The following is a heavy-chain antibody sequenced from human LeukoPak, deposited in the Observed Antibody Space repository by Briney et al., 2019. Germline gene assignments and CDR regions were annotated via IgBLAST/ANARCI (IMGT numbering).Heavy chain of an antibody. J-gene: IGHJ5*02. Sequence: ASVKVSCKASGYTFTGYYMHWVRQAPGQGLEWMGWINPNSGGTNYAQKFQGRVNMTRDTSISTAYMELSRLRSDDTAVYYCARDDYGDHIRWGFDPWGQGTLVTVSS. CDR1: GYTFTGYY. D-gene: IGHD4-17*01. V-gene: IGHV1-2*02. CDR2: INPNSGGT. CDR3: ARDDYGDHIRWGFDP.